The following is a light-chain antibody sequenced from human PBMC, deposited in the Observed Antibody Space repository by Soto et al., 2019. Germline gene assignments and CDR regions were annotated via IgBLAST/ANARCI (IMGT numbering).Light chain of an antibody. CDR1: QSISSY. V-gene: IGKV1-39*01. CDR2: AAS. CDR3: QQSYSTPRT. Sequence: DIQMTQSPSSLSASVGDRVTITCRASQSISSYLNWYQQNPGKAPKLLIYAASSLQSGVPSRFRGSGSGTDFTLTISSLQPEDFATYYCQQSYSTPRTFGQGTKVDIK. J-gene: IGKJ1*01.